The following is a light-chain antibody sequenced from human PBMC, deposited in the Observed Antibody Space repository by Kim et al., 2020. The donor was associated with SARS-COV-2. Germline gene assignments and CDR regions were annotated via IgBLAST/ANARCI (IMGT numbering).Light chain of an antibody. CDR1: SSNIGSNY. CDR3: AAWDDSLSCWV. Sequence: ELTQPPSASGTPGQTVTISCSGSSSNIGSNYVYWYQQLPGTAPILLIYKNNQRPSRVPDRFSGSKSGTSASLTISRLRSEDEADYYCAAWDDSLSCWVFGGGTQLTVL. J-gene: IGLJ3*02. V-gene: IGLV1-47*01. CDR2: KNN.